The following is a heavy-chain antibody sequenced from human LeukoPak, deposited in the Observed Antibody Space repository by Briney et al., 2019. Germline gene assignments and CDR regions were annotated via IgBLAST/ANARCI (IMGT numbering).Heavy chain of an antibody. D-gene: IGHD2-2*01. V-gene: IGHV3-30*04. CDR2: ISYDGSNK. Sequence: GSLRLSCAASGFTFSSYAMHWVRQAPGKGLEWVAVISYDGSNKYYADSVKGRFTISRDNSKNTLYLQMNSLGAEDTAVYYCARVMVPAAISGWFDPWGQGTLVTVSS. J-gene: IGHJ5*02. CDR1: GFTFSSYA. CDR3: ARVMVPAAISGWFDP.